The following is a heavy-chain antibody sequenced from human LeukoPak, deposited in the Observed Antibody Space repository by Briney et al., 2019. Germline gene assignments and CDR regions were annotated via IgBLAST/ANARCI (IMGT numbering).Heavy chain of an antibody. CDR3: ARDLSAAFDF. CDR1: GFPFSSYG. Sequence: GGSLRLSCAASGFPFSSYGMHWVRQAPGKGLEWVARLVYDARSDYANSVKGRFSISRDDSKNTLFLDMSNLRVEDTALYYCARDLSAAFDFWGQGVLVTVPS. V-gene: IGHV3-33*01. J-gene: IGHJ4*02. CDR2: LVYDARS. D-gene: IGHD6-19*01.